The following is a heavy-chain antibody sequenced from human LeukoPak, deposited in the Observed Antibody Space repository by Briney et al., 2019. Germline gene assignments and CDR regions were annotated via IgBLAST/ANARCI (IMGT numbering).Heavy chain of an antibody. Sequence: GGSLRLSCAASGFKFSRYTMNWVRQAPGKGLEWVSSITSSSSYIYYADSVKGRFTISRDNAKNSLFLQMNSLRAEDTAVYYCARDTLYGGNPFDYWGQGTLVTVSS. CDR2: ITSSSSYI. CDR1: GFKFSRYT. J-gene: IGHJ4*02. D-gene: IGHD4-23*01. V-gene: IGHV3-21*01. CDR3: ARDTLYGGNPFDY.